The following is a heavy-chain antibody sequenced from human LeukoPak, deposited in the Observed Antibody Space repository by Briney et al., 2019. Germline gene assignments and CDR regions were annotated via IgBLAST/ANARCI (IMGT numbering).Heavy chain of an antibody. CDR1: GYTFTGYY. Sequence: ASVKVSCKASGYTFTGYYIHWVRQAPGQGLEWMGWINPNSGDTIYAQKFQDRVTMTRDTSISTAYMELSRLRFDDTAVYYCARGIVEMATIAFDYWGQGTLVTVSS. J-gene: IGHJ4*02. CDR2: INPNSGDT. CDR3: ARGIVEMATIAFDY. D-gene: IGHD5-24*01. V-gene: IGHV1-2*02.